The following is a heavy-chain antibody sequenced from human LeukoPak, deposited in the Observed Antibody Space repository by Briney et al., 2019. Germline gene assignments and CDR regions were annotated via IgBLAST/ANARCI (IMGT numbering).Heavy chain of an antibody. V-gene: IGHV1-8*03. D-gene: IGHD1/OR15-1a*01. CDR3: ARGGFGITGTTGAFDI. J-gene: IGHJ3*02. CDR2: MNPNSGNT. Sequence: GASVKVSCKASGYTFTSFDTNWVRQATGQGLEWMGWMNPNSGNTGYAQKFQGRATITRNTSISTAYMELSSLRSEDTAVYYCARGGFGITGTTGAFDIWGQGTMVTVSS. CDR1: GYTFTSFD.